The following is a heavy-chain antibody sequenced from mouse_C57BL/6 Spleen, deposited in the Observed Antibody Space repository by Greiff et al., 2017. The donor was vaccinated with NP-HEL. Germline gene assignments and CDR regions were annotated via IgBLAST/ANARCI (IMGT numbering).Heavy chain of an antibody. V-gene: IGHV1-18*01. D-gene: IGHD2-3*01. J-gene: IGHJ3*01. CDR2: INPNNGGT. Sequence: VQLQQPGPELVKPGASVKIPCKASGYTFTDYNMDWVKQSHGKSLEWIGDINPNNGGTIYNEKFKGKATLTVAKSSSTAYLELRSLTSEDTAVYYCAREEDVYYACAYWGQGTLVTVSA. CDR1: GYTFTDYN. CDR3: AREEDVYYACAY.